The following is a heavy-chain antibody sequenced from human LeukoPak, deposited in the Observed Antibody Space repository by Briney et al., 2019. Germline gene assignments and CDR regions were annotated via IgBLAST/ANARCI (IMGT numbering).Heavy chain of an antibody. CDR1: GFTFSSYS. D-gene: IGHD3-9*01. CDR3: AREAVYYDILTGYYRAYYFDY. CDR2: IYSGGST. Sequence: GGSLRLSCAASGFTFSSYSMNWVRQAPGKGLEWISVIYSGGSTYYADSVKGRFTISRDNSKNTLYLQMNSLRAEDTAVYYCAREAVYYDILTGYYRAYYFDYWGQGTLVTISS. J-gene: IGHJ4*02. V-gene: IGHV3-53*01.